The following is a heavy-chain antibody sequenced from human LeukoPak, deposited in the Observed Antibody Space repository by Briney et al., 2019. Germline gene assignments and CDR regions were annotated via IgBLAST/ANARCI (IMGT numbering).Heavy chain of an antibody. J-gene: IGHJ4*02. CDR3: ARGLPYDSSGYYFDGFDH. V-gene: IGHV4-31*03. CDR2: IYYSRCT. Sequence: PSETLSLTGTVSGGSISRGGYYWRWIRQHPGKGLEWIGYIYYSRCTYYNPSLKSRVTISVDTSKNQCSLKLNSVTAADTAVYYCARGLPYDSSGYYFDGFDHWGQGTLVTVSS. CDR1: GGSISRGGYY. D-gene: IGHD3-22*01.